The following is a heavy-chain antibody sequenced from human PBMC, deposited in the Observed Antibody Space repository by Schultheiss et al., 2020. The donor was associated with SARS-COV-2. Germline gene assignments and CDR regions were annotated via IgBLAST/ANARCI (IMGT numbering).Heavy chain of an antibody. CDR3: ARDGRGYAYYYGMDV. D-gene: IGHD5-12*01. CDR1: GGSISSGGYY. V-gene: IGHV4-31*03. CDR2: IYYSGST. Sequence: SETLSLTCTVSGGSISSGGYYWSWIRQHPGKGLEWIGHIYYSGSTYYSPSLKSRVTISVDTSKNQFSLKLSSVTAADTAVYYCARDGRGYAYYYGMDVWGQGTTVTVSS. J-gene: IGHJ6*02.